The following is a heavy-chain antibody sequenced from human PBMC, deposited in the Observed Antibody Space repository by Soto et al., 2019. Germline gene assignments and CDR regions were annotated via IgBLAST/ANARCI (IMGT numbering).Heavy chain of an antibody. CDR3: ASPAYYYDSSGYSEYFDY. D-gene: IGHD3-22*01. V-gene: IGHV4-39*01. J-gene: IGHJ4*02. CDR2: IYYSGST. CDR1: GGSISSSSYY. Sequence: QLQLQESGPGLVKPSETLSLTCTVSGGSISSSSYYWGWIRQPPGKGLEWIGSIYYSGSTYYNPSLKSRVTISVDTSKNQFSLKLSSVTAADTAVYYCASPAYYYDSSGYSEYFDYWGQGTLVTVSS.